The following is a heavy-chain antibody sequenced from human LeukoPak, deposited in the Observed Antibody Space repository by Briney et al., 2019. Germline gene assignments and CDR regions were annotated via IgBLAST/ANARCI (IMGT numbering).Heavy chain of an antibody. CDR1: GASISSPNW. J-gene: IGHJ6*03. V-gene: IGHV4-4*02. CDR2: IYHSGST. Sequence: SETLSLTCAVSGASISSPNWWSWVRQPPGKGLEWIGEIYHSGSTNYNPSLESRATISVDKSKNQFSLKLNSVTAAGTAVYYCARAYYYYMDVWGKGTTVSVSS. CDR3: ARAYYYYMDV.